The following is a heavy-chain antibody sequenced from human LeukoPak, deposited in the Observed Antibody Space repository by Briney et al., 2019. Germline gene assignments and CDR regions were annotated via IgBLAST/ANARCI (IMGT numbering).Heavy chain of an antibody. CDR3: ATPRRYYDSSGYYYYFDY. D-gene: IGHD3-22*01. V-gene: IGHV1-24*01. CDR1: GYTLAELS. J-gene: IGHJ4*02. CDR2: FDPEDGET. Sequence: GASVKVSCKVSGYTLAELSMHWVRQAPGKGLEWMGGFDPEDGETIYAQKFQGRVTMTEDTSTDTAYMELSSLRSEDTAVYYFATPRRYYDSSGYYYYFDYWGQGTLVTVSS.